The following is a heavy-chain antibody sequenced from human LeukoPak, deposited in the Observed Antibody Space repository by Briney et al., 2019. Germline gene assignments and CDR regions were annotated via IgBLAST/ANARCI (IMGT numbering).Heavy chain of an antibody. Sequence: PGRSLRLSCAASGFTFSSCGMHWVRQAPGQGLEWVAVISYDGSNKYYAGSVKGRFTISRDNSKSTLYLQMNSLRAEDTAVYYCARVRPGSNYVDFDYWGQGTLVTVSS. V-gene: IGHV3-33*05. J-gene: IGHJ4*02. CDR3: ARVRPGSNYVDFDY. CDR2: ISYDGSNK. CDR1: GFTFSSCG. D-gene: IGHD4-11*01.